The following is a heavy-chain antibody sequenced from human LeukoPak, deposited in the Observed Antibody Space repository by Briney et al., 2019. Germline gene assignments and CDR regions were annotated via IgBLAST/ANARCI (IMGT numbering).Heavy chain of an antibody. Sequence: SETLPLTCTVSGYSISSGYYWGWIRQPPGKGLEWIGSIYHSGTTYYNPSLKSRVTISVDTSKNQFSLRLSSVTAADTAVYYCARIGPADISMDVWGKGTTVTVSS. CDR1: GYSISSGYY. V-gene: IGHV4-38-2*02. D-gene: IGHD2-2*01. CDR3: ARIGPADISMDV. CDR2: IYHSGTT. J-gene: IGHJ6*03.